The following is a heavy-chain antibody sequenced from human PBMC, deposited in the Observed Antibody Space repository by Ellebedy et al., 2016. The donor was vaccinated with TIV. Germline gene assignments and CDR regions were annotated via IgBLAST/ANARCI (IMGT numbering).Heavy chain of an antibody. D-gene: IGHD3-16*01. Sequence: AASVKVSCKASGGTFSSYAISWVRQAPGQGLEWLGGIIPILGIANYAQKFQGRVTITADKSTSTAYMELSSLRSEDTAVYYCARSGDAWGIDFWGQGTLVTVSS. CDR3: ARSGDAWGIDF. J-gene: IGHJ4*02. CDR1: GGTFSSYA. CDR2: IIPILGIA. V-gene: IGHV1-69*10.